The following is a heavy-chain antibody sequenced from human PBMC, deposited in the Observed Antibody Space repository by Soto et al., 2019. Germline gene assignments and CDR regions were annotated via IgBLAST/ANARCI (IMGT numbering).Heavy chain of an antibody. CDR2: MNPNSGNT. CDR1: GYTFTSYD. V-gene: IGHV1-8*01. Sequence: ASVKVSCKASGYTFTSYDINWVRQATGQGLEWMGWMNPNSGNTGYAQKFQGRVTMTRNTSISTAYMELSSLRSEDTAVYYCAISWRGGDVDIVATIMTWGQGTLVTVSS. J-gene: IGHJ5*02. CDR3: AISWRGGDVDIVATIMT. D-gene: IGHD5-12*01.